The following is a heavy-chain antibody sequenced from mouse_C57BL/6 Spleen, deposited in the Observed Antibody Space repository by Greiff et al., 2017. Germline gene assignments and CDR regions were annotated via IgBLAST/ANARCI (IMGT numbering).Heavy chain of an antibody. CDR3: ARSTTVVALDY. CDR1: GYTFTSYW. V-gene: IGHV1-53*01. Sequence: VQLQQPGTELVKPGASVKLSCKASGYTFTSYWMHWVKQRPGQGLEWIGNINPSNGGTNYNEKFKSKATLTVDKSSSTAYMQLSSLTSEDSAVYDGARSTTVVALDYWGQGTTLTVSS. CDR2: INPSNGGT. D-gene: IGHD1-1*01. J-gene: IGHJ2*01.